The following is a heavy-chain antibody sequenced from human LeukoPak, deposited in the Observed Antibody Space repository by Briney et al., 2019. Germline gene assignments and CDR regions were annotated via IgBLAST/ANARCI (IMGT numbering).Heavy chain of an antibody. V-gene: IGHV4-39*01. CDR1: GGSISSSSYY. CDR2: IYYSGST. CDR3: ARQGRVLKPIDY. J-gene: IGHJ4*02. Sequence: PSETLSLTCTVSGGSISSSSYYWGWIRQPPGTGLEWIGSIYYSGSTYYNPSLKSRVTISVDTSKNQFSLKLSSVTAADTAVYYCARQGRVLKPIDYWGQGTLVTVSS.